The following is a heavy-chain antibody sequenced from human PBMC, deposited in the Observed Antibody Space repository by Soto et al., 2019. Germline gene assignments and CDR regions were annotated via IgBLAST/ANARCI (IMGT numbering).Heavy chain of an antibody. CDR1: GFTFSSYA. D-gene: IGHD6-13*01. CDR2: ISYDGSNK. CDR3: ARGQYSSSWYPDY. Sequence: LRLSCAASGFTFSSYAMHWVRQAPGKGLEWVAVISYDGSNKYYADSVKGRFTISRDNSKNTLYLQMNSLRAEDTAVYYCARGQYSSSWYPDYWGQGTLVTVSS. V-gene: IGHV3-30-3*01. J-gene: IGHJ4*02.